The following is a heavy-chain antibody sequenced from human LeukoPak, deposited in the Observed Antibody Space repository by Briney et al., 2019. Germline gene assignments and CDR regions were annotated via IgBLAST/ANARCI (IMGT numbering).Heavy chain of an antibody. J-gene: IGHJ4*02. CDR2: ISYSGTT. CDR1: GYSISSGYY. Sequence: SETLSLTCTVSGYSISSGYYWSWIRQSPGKGLEWIGYISYSGTTNYHPSLKSRVTISLDTSKSQFSLTLSSVTAADTAVFYCARSSCSDTSCWRGYFDYWGQGTLVTVSS. D-gene: IGHD2-2*01. V-gene: IGHV4-61*01. CDR3: ARSSCSDTSCWRGYFDY.